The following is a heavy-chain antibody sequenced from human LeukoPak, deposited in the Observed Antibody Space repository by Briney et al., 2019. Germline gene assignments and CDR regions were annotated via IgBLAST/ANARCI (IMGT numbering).Heavy chain of an antibody. CDR2: IYSSGST. CDR1: GGSFSGYY. V-gene: IGHV4-34*01. J-gene: IGHJ3*02. Sequence: PSETLSLTCAVYGGSFSGYYWSWIRQPPGKGLEWIGSIYSSGSTYYNSSLKSRVFILMDTSKNHFSLTLTSVTAADTALYYCARSDGYGLVDIWGQGTMVTFSS. D-gene: IGHD3-10*01. CDR3: ARSDGYGLVDI.